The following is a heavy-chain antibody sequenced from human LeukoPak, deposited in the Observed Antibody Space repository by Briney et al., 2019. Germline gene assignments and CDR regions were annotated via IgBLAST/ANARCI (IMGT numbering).Heavy chain of an antibody. CDR3: ARGRDGYKFDY. CDR2: IIPIFDTT. J-gene: IGHJ4*02. V-gene: IGHV1-69*05. Sequence: ASVKVSCKASGGTISSYAISWVRQAPGQGLEWMGGIIPIFDTTNYAQKFQGRVTITTDESTSTAYMELSSLRSEDTAVYYCARGRDGYKFDYWGQGTLVTVSS. CDR1: GGTISSYA. D-gene: IGHD5-24*01.